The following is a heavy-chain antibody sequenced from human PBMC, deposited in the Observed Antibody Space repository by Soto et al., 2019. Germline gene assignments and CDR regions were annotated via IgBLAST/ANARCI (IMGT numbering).Heavy chain of an antibody. CDR1: GFTFSDYA. J-gene: IGHJ1*01. Sequence: PGGSLRLSCAASGFTFSDYAMAWVRQAPGKGLEWVSKIGGRDGSTDYADAVKGRFTISRDNTKNTLHLQMSSLRAEDTALYYCARADSGWYGEFFQHWGQGTLVTVSS. CDR2: IGGRDGST. V-gene: IGHV3-23*01. CDR3: ARADSGWYGEFFQH. D-gene: IGHD6-19*01.